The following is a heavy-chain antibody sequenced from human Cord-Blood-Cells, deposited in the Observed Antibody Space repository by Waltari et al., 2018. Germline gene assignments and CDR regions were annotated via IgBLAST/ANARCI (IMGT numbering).Heavy chain of an antibody. D-gene: IGHD3-16*01. V-gene: IGHV4-34*01. Sequence: QVQLQQWGAGLLKPSETLSLTCAVYGGSFSGSYWSWIRQPPGKGLEWIGEINHSGSTNYNPSLKSRVTISVDTSKNQFSLKLSSVTAADTAVYYCARGQRGKNWFDPWGQGTLVTVSS. CDR1: GGSFSGSY. CDR2: INHSGST. J-gene: IGHJ5*02. CDR3: ARGQRGKNWFDP.